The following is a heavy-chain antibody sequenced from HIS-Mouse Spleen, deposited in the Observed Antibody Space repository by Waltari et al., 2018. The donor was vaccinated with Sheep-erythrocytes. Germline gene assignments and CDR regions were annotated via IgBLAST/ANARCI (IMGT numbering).Heavy chain of an antibody. CDR3: ARDQGDSGSYYYYYGMDV. J-gene: IGHJ6*02. V-gene: IGHV3-21*01. D-gene: IGHD1-26*01. CDR2: ISSSSSYI. Sequence: EVQLVESGGGLVKPGGSLRLSCAASGFTFSSYSSNWFRHAPGKGLEWVSSISSSSSYIYYADSVKGRFTISRDNAKNSLYLQMNSLRAEDTAVYYCARDQGDSGSYYYYYGMDVWGQGTTVTVSS. CDR1: GFTFSSYS.